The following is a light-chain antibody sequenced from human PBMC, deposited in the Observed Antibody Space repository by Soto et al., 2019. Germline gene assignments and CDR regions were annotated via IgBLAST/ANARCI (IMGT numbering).Light chain of an antibody. CDR3: QLYGCSPPRCT. V-gene: IGKV3-20*01. CDR2: GAS. CDR1: QSVNDNH. Sequence: EVVLTQSPGTLSLSPGARATLSCRASQSVNDNHLAWYQQKGGQAPRLLIYGASTRATGVPERFSGSGFGTAYSLIINRLEPEDFALYYCQLYGCSPPRCTFGPGTTVEI. J-gene: IGKJ3*01.